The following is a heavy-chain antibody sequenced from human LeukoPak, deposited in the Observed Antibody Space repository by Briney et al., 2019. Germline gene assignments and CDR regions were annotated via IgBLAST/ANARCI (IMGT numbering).Heavy chain of an antibody. D-gene: IGHD3-22*01. V-gene: IGHV4-34*01. CDR3: ARGRIAKIVVVHSFSYGMDV. CDR2: INDYTGDT. Sequence: SETLSLTCTVFGGSFTDYFWTWVRHSPGKGLEWIGEINDYTGDTNYNPSLNSRVSISLEKSKNQFSLELRSVTAADTAVYYCARGRIAKIVVVHSFSYGMDVWGQGTTVTVSS. CDR1: GGSFTDYF. J-gene: IGHJ6*02.